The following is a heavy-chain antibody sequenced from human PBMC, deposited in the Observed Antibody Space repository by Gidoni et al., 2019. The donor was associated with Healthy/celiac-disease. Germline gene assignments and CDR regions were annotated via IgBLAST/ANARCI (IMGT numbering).Heavy chain of an antibody. V-gene: IGHV3-21*01. CDR3: ARPGLALYDFWSGFDNNWFDP. J-gene: IGHJ5*02. CDR2: ISSSSSYI. Sequence: ISSSSSYIYYADSVKGRFTISRDNAKNSLYLQMNSLRAEDTAVYYCARPGLALYDFWSGFDNNWFDPWGQGTLVTVSS. D-gene: IGHD3-3*01.